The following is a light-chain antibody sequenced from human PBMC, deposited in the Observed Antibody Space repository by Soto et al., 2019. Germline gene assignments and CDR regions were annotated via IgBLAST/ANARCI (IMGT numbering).Light chain of an antibody. CDR1: QSVNSN. CDR3: QQYNNWLWT. Sequence: EVVMTQSPATLSVSPGERATLSRRASQSVNSNLAWYQQKPGQAPRLLIHGASTRATGIPARFSGSGFGTEFILTISSLQSEDFAIYYCQQYNNWLWTFGQGTKVEIK. J-gene: IGKJ1*01. CDR2: GAS. V-gene: IGKV3-15*01.